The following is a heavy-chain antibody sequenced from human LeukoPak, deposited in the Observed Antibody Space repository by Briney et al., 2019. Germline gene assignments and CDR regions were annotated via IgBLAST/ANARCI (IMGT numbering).Heavy chain of an antibody. Sequence: GESLKISCKGSGYSFTSYWIGWVRQMPGKGLEWMGIIYPGDSDTRYSPSFQGQVTISADKSISTAYLQWSSLKASDTAMYYCARLLKLELLSHYYYMDVWGKGTTVTVSS. CDR3: ARLLKLELLSHYYYMDV. CDR2: IYPGDSDT. CDR1: GYSFTSYW. D-gene: IGHD1-7*01. J-gene: IGHJ6*03. V-gene: IGHV5-51*01.